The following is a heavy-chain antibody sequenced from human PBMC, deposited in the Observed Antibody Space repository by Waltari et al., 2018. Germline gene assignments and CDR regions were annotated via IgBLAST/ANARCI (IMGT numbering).Heavy chain of an antibody. CDR1: GGSISSSSYY. CDR3: ARRESKGSSSWLDY. CDR2: IYYRGST. V-gene: IGHV4-39*01. D-gene: IGHD6-13*01. J-gene: IGHJ4*02. Sequence: QLQLQESGPGLVKPSETLSLTCTVSGGSISSSSYYWGWLRQPPEKGLEWIGSIYYRGSTYYNPSLKSRVTISVDTSKNQFSLKRSSVTAADTAVYYCARRESKGSSSWLDYWGQGTLVTVSS.